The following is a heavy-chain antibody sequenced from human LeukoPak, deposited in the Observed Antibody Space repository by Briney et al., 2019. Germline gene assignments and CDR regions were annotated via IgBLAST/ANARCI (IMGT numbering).Heavy chain of an antibody. CDR3: ATDSSSRIQLWTPLKY. Sequence: GRSLRLSCAASGFTFGSYAMNWVRQAPGKGLEWVAVISRDGSNKFYVDSVKGRFTISRDNPKNTLYLQMNSLRPEDTAVYYCATDSSSRIQLWTPLKYWGQGTLVTVPS. J-gene: IGHJ4*02. CDR1: GFTFGSYA. D-gene: IGHD5-18*01. V-gene: IGHV3-30*03. CDR2: ISRDGSNK.